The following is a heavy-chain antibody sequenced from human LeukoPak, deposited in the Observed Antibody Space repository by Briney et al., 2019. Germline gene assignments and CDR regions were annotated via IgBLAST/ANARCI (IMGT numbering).Heavy chain of an antibody. D-gene: IGHD3-22*01. V-gene: IGHV4-34*01. CDR3: ARVLGYYYDSSAQTGALDI. Sequence: SETLSLTCAVYGGSFSGYYWSWIRQPPGKGLEWIGEINHSGSTNYNPSLKSRVTISVDTSKNQFSLKLSSVTAADTAVYYCARVLGYYYDSSAQTGALDIWGQGTMVNVSS. CDR2: INHSGST. CDR1: GGSFSGYY. J-gene: IGHJ3*02.